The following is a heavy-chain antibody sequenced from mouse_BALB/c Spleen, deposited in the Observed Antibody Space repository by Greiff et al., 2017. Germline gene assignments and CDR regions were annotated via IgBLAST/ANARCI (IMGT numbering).Heavy chain of an antibody. V-gene: IGHV7-3*02. CDR3: ARDMRGYFDY. CDR1: GFTFTDYY. J-gene: IGHJ2*01. Sequence: EVKLMESGGGLVQPGGSLRLSCATSGFTFTDYYMSWVRQPPGKALEWLGFIRNKANGYTTEYSASVKGRFTISRDNSQSILYLQMNTLRAEDSATYYCARDMRGYFDYWGQGTTLTVSS. CDR2: IRNKANGYTT.